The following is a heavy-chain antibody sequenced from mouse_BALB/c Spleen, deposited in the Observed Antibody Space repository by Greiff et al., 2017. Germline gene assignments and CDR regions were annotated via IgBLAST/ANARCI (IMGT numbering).Heavy chain of an antibody. V-gene: IGHV5-17*02. D-gene: IGHD2-2*01. CDR2: ISSGSSTI. CDR3: ARNGYGYYYAMDY. Sequence: EVKLVESGGGLVQPGGSRKLSCAASGFTFSSFGMHWVRQAPEKGLEWVAYISSGSSTIYYADTVKGRFTISRDNPKNTLFLQMTSLRSEDTAMYYCARNGYGYYYAMDYWGQGTSVTVSS. CDR1: GFTFSSFG. J-gene: IGHJ4*01.